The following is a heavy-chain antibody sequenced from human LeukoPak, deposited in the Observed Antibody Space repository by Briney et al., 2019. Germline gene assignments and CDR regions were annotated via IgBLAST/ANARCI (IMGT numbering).Heavy chain of an antibody. CDR1: GFTFSRFW. Sequence: GGSLRLSCAASGFTFSRFWMSWVRQAPGKGLEWVASINQDASVKFYVDSVRGRFTISRDNSKNTLYLQMNSLRAEDTAVYYCAKRLVPAAIFDYWGQGTLVNVSS. J-gene: IGHJ4*02. V-gene: IGHV3-7*03. CDR3: AKRLVPAAIFDY. CDR2: INQDASVK. D-gene: IGHD2-2*01.